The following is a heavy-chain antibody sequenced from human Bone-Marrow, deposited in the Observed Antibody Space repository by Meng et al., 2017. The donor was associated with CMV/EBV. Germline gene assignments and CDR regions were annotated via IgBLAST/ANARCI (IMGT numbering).Heavy chain of an antibody. CDR3: ARGDVVLDY. CDR1: GGSFSGLH. D-gene: IGHD2-8*01. Sequence: LSLPCTVSGGSFSGLHWSWIRQSAGKGLEWIERIHTRGSTNYTPSLKSRVTMSVDTSKNQFSLKLSSVTAADTAVYFCARGDVVLDYWGQGTLVTVSS. J-gene: IGHJ4*02. CDR2: IHTRGST. V-gene: IGHV4-4*07.